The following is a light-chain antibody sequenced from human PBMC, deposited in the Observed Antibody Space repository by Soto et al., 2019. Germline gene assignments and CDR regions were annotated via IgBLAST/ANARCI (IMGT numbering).Light chain of an antibody. V-gene: IGKV3-11*01. Sequence: DIVLTQYPATLSLSPGERATLSCRASQSVTTHFAWYQHIRGQAPRLLIYDASTRATGIPPRFSGSGSGTFFALTISSLEPEDAAVYYCQHHSKWPRTFGEGTTVEIK. CDR1: QSVTTH. CDR3: QHHSKWPRT. CDR2: DAS. J-gene: IGKJ1*01.